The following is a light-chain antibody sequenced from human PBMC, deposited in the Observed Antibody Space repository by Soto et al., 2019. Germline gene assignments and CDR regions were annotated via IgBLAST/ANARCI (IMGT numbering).Light chain of an antibody. V-gene: IGKV2-28*01. Sequence: DIVMTQSPLSLPVSPGEPASISCRSSQSLLHSNGYTYLDWYLQKPGQSPQLLIYGGSNRASGAPDRFSGSGSGTDFTLKISRVEVEDAGVYYCMQALQTPLTFGGGTKVEIK. CDR2: GGS. CDR1: QSLLHSNGYTY. J-gene: IGKJ4*01. CDR3: MQALQTPLT.